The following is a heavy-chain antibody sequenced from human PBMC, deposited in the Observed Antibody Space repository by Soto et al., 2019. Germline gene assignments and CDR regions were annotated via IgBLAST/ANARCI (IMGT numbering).Heavy chain of an antibody. J-gene: IGHJ4*02. D-gene: IGHD3-22*01. Sequence: SETLSLTCTVYGDSLISYSWSWIRQPPGKGLEWIGYIYHSGSTYYNPSLKSRVTISVDRSKNQFSLKLSSVTAADTAVYYCAREDSSGDKEYYFDYWGQGTLVTVSS. CDR2: IYHSGST. CDR1: GDSLISYS. V-gene: IGHV4-59*12. CDR3: AREDSSGDKEYYFDY.